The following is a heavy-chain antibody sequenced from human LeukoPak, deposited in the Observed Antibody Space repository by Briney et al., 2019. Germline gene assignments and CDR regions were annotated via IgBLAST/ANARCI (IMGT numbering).Heavy chain of an antibody. CDR3: ARLAVGSSRKLGPN. V-gene: IGHV4-39*07. CDR1: GVSISSTLYY. J-gene: IGHJ4*02. D-gene: IGHD6-13*01. Sequence: SETLSLTCTVSGVSISSTLYYWTWIRQAPGKGLEWIGSIYHSGRTYYNPSLNSRVTTSVDTSKNQFSLKLTSVTAADTAVYYCARLAVGSSRKLGPNWGQGTLVTVSS. CDR2: IYHSGRT.